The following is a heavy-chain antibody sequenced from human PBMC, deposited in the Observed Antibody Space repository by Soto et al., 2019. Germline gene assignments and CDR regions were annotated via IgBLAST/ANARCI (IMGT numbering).Heavy chain of an antibody. J-gene: IGHJ6*03. V-gene: IGHV4-4*02. CDR3: ARVVNDFWSGYSTYYYYYYMDV. CDR2: IHHSGSS. Sequence: SETLSLTCAVSGGSISNNNWWSWVRQPPGKGLEWIGEIHHSGSSNYNPSLKSRVTISADTSKNQLSLTLSSVTAADSAVYYCARVVNDFWSGYSTYYYYYYMDVWGKGTTVTVSS. CDR1: GGSISNNNW. D-gene: IGHD3-3*01.